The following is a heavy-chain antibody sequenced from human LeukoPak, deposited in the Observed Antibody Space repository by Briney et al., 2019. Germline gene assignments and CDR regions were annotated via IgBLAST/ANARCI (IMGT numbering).Heavy chain of an antibody. V-gene: IGHV4-30-4*08. CDR1: GGSISSADHY. J-gene: IGHJ4*02. D-gene: IGHD3-10*01. CDR3: ARVVYYYDSGSYYFDY. Sequence: SETLSLTCTVSGGSISSADHYWSWIRQPPGTGLEWIGYVYYSGSTYYNPSLKSRLTISADTSKNQFSLKLSSVTAADTAVYYCARVVYYYDSGSYYFDYWGQGALVTVSS. CDR2: VYYSGST.